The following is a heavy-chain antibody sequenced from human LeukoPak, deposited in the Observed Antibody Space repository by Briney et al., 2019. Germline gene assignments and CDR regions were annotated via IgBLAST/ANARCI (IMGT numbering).Heavy chain of an antibody. Sequence: SETLSLTCTVSGGSTTSGGYYWSWIRQPPGRGLEWIGYIYSSGTTYYNPSLMSRATMSLDTSKNVFSLKLTSLIAADTAVYYCARRKMTYGAFDIWGQGTMVTVSS. D-gene: IGHD4-17*01. J-gene: IGHJ3*02. V-gene: IGHV4-30-4*01. CDR1: GGSTTSGGYY. CDR2: IYSSGTT. CDR3: ARRKMTYGAFDI.